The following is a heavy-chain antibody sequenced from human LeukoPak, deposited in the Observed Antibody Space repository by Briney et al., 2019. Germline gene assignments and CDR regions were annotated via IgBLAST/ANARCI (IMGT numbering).Heavy chain of an antibody. CDR3: ARGLGGGSPFDY. D-gene: IGHD2-15*01. Sequence: SQTLSLTCTVSGGSISSGDYYWSWIRQPPGTGLEWIGYIYYSGSTYYNPSLESRVTISVDTSKNQFSLKLSSVTAADTAVYYCARGLGGGSPFDYWGQGTLVTVSS. J-gene: IGHJ4*02. CDR2: IYYSGST. CDR1: GGSISSGDYY. V-gene: IGHV4-30-4*01.